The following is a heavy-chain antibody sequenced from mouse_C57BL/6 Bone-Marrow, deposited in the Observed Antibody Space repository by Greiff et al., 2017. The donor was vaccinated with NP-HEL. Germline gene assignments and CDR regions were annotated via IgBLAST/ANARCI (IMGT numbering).Heavy chain of an antibody. D-gene: IGHD3-2*02. CDR2: INPNNGGT. V-gene: IGHV1-26*01. CDR1: GYTFTDYY. Sequence: EVQLQQSGPELVKPGASVKISCKASGYTFTDYYMNWVKPSHGKSLEWIGDINPNNGGTSYNQKFKGKATLTVDKSSSTAYMELRSLTSEDSAVYYCARPAQATEGFAYWGQGTLVTVSA. J-gene: IGHJ3*01. CDR3: ARPAQATEGFAY.